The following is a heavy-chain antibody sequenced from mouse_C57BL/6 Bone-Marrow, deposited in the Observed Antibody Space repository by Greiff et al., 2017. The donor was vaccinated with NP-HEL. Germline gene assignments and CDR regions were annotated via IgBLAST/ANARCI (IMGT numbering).Heavy chain of an antibody. CDR2: ISSGGSYT. CDR1: GFTFSSYG. Sequence: EVQRVESGGDLVKPGGSLKLSCAASGFTFSSYGMSWVRQTPDKRLEWVATISSGGSYTYYQDSVKGRFTISRDNAKNTLYLQMSSLKSEDTAMYYCARPPPFRLLYGPYYFDYWGQGTTLTVSS. V-gene: IGHV5-6*01. J-gene: IGHJ2*01. CDR3: ARPPPFRLLYGPYYFDY. D-gene: IGHD1-1*01.